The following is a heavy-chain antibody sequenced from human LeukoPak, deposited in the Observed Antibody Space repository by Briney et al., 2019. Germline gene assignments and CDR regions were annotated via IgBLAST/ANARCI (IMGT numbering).Heavy chain of an antibody. Sequence: GGSLRLSCAASGFIFSDFYMGWIRQAPGKGLEWVSYISISGTTTNYADSVKGRFTISRDDARNSLYLQMNSLRAEDTAVYYCAKDILAAGLFFDYWGQGTQVTVSS. V-gene: IGHV3-11*01. J-gene: IGHJ4*02. CDR3: AKDILAAGLFFDY. CDR2: ISISGTTT. CDR1: GFIFSDFY. D-gene: IGHD6-13*01.